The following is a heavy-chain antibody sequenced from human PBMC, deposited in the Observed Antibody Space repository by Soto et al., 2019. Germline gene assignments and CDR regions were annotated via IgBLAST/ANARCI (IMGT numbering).Heavy chain of an antibody. J-gene: IGHJ4*02. CDR1: GFSLSSSGVG. D-gene: IGHD3-10*01. CDR2: IYWDDDK. Sequence: QITLKESGPTLVRPTQTLTLTCTFSGFSLSSSGVGVGWIRQPPGKALEWLALIYWDDDKRYSPSLKGRLTITKDTSKNKVVLKLTNLDTVDTATYYCARGGWTTYYSPFFDYWGQGTLVTVSS. CDR3: ARGGWTTYYSPFFDY. V-gene: IGHV2-5*02.